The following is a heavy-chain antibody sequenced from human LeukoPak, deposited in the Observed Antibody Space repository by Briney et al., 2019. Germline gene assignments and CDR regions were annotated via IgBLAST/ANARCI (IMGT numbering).Heavy chain of an antibody. V-gene: IGHV3-30*02. CDR1: GFTFSTYW. Sequence: GGSLRLSCAVSGFTFSTYWMHWVRQAPGKGLEWVAFIRYDGSNKYYADSVKGRFTISRDNSKNTLYLQMNSLRAEDTAVYYCAKQQLVLSDYYYYMDVWGKGTTVTVSS. D-gene: IGHD6-13*01. CDR2: IRYDGSNK. CDR3: AKQQLVLSDYYYYMDV. J-gene: IGHJ6*03.